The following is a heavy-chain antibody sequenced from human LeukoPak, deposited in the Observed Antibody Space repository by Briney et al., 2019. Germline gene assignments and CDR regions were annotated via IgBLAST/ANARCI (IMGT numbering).Heavy chain of an antibody. V-gene: IGHV6-1*01. CDR2: TYYRCKWYN. Sequence: SPTLSPNTVISGDSVSSNSAAWNWSRQSPSRGLEWLGRTYYRCKWYNDYAVSVKSRITINPDTPKNQFSLQLKSVTPEDTAVYYCTGDETGDLRFEPWGQATMVAVSS. CDR3: TGDETGDLRFEP. D-gene: IGHD7-27*01. CDR1: GDSVSSNSAA. J-gene: IGHJ5*02.